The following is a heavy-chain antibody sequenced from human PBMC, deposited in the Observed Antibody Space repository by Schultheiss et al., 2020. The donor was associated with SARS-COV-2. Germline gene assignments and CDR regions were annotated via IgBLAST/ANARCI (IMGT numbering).Heavy chain of an antibody. CDR3: TTEGWELPDGGYYFDY. Sequence: GGSLRLSCAASGFTVSSNYMSWVRQAPGKGLEWVSVIYSGGSTYYADSVKGRFTISRDNSKNTLYLQMNSLKTEDTAVYYCTTEGWELPDGGYYFDYWGQGTLVTVSS. V-gene: IGHV3-53*01. D-gene: IGHD1-26*01. CDR2: IYSGGST. CDR1: GFTVSSNY. J-gene: IGHJ4*02.